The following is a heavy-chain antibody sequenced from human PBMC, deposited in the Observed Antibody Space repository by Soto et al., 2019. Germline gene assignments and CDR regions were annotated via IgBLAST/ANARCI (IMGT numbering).Heavy chain of an antibody. CDR2: IWFDGSNK. J-gene: IGHJ6*02. D-gene: IGHD1-26*01. CDR3: AREREEYGVYYYYGMDV. V-gene: IGHV3-33*01. Sequence: QVQLVESGGGVVQPGRSLRLSCAASGFTFSYYGMHWARQAPGKGLEWVAFIWFDGSNKYYADSVKGRFTISRDTSKHTLYLQMNSLRTEDTAVYYCAREREEYGVYYYYGMDVWGQGTTVTVSS. CDR1: GFTFSYYG.